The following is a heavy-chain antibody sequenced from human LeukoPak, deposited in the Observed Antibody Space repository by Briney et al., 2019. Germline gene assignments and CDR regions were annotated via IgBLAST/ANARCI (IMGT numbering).Heavy chain of an antibody. V-gene: IGHV3-13*01. CDR3: ARGGIAVPDIDLEDY. CDR2: IGTGGDI. J-gene: IGHJ4*02. D-gene: IGHD6-19*01. CDR1: GFTFSRCD. Sequence: GGPLRLSCAASGFTFSRCDMHWVRQAPGKGLEWVSTIGTGGDIYYSDSVKGRFTISRENAKNSLYLQMNSLSAGDTAVYFCARGGIAVPDIDLEDYWGQGTLVTVSS.